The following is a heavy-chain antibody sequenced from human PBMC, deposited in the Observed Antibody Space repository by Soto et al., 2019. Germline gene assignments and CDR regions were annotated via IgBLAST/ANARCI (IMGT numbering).Heavy chain of an antibody. CDR2: ISAYNGNT. V-gene: IGHV1-18*01. J-gene: IGHJ4*02. D-gene: IGHD6-13*01. CDR3: ARDLAATGPFDC. CDR1: GYTFTNYA. Sequence: QVQLVQSGAEVKKHGASVKVSCKDSGYTFTNYAFSWVRQAPGQGLEWMGWISAYNGNTNYPQKLQGRVTMTTDTSTSTAYMELRSLRSDDTAVYYCARDLAATGPFDCWGQGTLFTVSS.